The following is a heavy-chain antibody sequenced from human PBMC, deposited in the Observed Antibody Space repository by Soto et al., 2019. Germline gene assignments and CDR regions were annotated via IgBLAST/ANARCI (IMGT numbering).Heavy chain of an antibody. V-gene: IGHV3-66*01. CDR1: GFTVSTNY. CDR3: ARDSSYYGSGRGVLDY. J-gene: IGHJ4*02. Sequence: EVQLVESGGGLVQPGGSLRLSCAVSGFTVSTNYMSWVRQAPGKGLECVSIIYSDGSTYYADSVKGSFTTSRDSAKNTLYLQMDNLRADDTAVYHCARDSSYYGSGRGVLDYWGQGTLVTVSS. D-gene: IGHD3-10*01. CDR2: IYSDGST.